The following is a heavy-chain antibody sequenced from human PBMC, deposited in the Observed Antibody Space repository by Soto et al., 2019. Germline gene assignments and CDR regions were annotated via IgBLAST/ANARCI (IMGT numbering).Heavy chain of an antibody. CDR2: IYYSGST. Sequence: TLSLTCTVACVSIRSGGYYWSCIRQHQGKGLEWIGYIYYSGSTYYNPSLKSRVTISVDTSKNQFSLKLSSVTAADTAVYYCARSPDYWGQGTLVTVSS. J-gene: IGHJ4*02. CDR1: CVSIRSGGYY. CDR3: ARSPDY. V-gene: IGHV4-31*03.